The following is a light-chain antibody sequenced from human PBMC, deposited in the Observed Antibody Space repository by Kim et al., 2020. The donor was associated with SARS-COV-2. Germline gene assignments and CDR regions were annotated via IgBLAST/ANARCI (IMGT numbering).Light chain of an antibody. CDR1: QSVLYSSNNKNY. Sequence: DIVMTQSPDSLAVSLGERATINCKSSQSVLYSSNNKNYLAWYQQKPGQPPKLLIYWASTRESGVPDRFSGSGSGTDFTLTISSLQAEDVAVYYCQQYCSTALTFGGGTKVDIK. CDR2: WAS. J-gene: IGKJ4*01. CDR3: QQYCSTALT. V-gene: IGKV4-1*01.